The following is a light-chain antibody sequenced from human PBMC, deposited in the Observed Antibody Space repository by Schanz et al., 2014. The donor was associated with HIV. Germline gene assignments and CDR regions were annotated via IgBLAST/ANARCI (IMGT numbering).Light chain of an antibody. CDR2: DVN. Sequence: QSALTQPATVSGSPGQSITVSCTGTNSDIGGHDYVSWYQQHPGKAPKLMIYDVNKRPSGVPDRFSGSKSGNTASLTISGLQTEDEADYYCASYTNSATFVFGTGTKLTVL. CDR1: NSDIGGHDY. CDR3: ASYTNSATFV. J-gene: IGLJ1*01. V-gene: IGLV2-14*03.